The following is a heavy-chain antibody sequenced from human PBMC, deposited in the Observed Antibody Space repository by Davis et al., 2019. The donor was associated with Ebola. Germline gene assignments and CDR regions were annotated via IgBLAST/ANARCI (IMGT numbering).Heavy chain of an antibody. Sequence: GGSLRLSCAASGFTFSSYAMSWVRQAPGKGLEWVSAISGSGGSTYYADSVKGRFTISRDNSKNTLYLQMNSLRAEDTAVYYCAKQTTVTTLGPSDYWGQGTLVTVSS. CDR3: AKQTTVTTLGPSDY. CDR2: ISGSGGST. J-gene: IGHJ4*02. D-gene: IGHD4-17*01. CDR1: GFTFSSYA. V-gene: IGHV3-23*01.